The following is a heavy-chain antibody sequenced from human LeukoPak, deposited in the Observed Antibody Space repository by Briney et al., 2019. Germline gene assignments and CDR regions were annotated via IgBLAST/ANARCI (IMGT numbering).Heavy chain of an antibody. J-gene: IGHJ4*02. V-gene: IGHV3-23*01. CDR3: ASQSRDGYNYGSLDY. Sequence: GSLRLSCAASGFTFSSYAMSWVRQAPGKGLEWVSAISGSGGSTYYADSVKGRFTISRDNSKNTLYLQMNSLRAEDTAVYYCASQSRDGYNYGSLDYWGQGTLVTVSS. CDR1: GFTFSSYA. D-gene: IGHD5-24*01. CDR2: ISGSGGST.